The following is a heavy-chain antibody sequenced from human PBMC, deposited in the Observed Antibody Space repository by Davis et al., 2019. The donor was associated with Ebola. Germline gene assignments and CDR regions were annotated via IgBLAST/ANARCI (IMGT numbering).Heavy chain of an antibody. Sequence: ESLKISCAASGFTFSSYAMSWVRQAPGKGLEWIGEINHSGSTNYNPSLKSRVTISVDTSKNQFSLRLTSVTAADTAVYYCARGLPSLYSGSYFIYWGQGTLVTVSS. D-gene: IGHD1-26*01. CDR1: GFTFSSYA. V-gene: IGHV4-34*01. J-gene: IGHJ4*02. CDR3: ARGLPSLYSGSYFIY. CDR2: INHSGST.